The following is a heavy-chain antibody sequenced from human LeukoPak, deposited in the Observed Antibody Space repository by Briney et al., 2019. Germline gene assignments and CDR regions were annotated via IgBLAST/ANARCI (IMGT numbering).Heavy chain of an antibody. Sequence: GSLRLSCETAGFTFSSYVMHWVRRTPGKGLVWVSRISHDGFISYADSVKGRFTISRDNAKSTLILQMNSLRAEDTAVYYCARDWVYKIDYWGRGTLVTVSS. CDR3: ARDWVYKIDY. CDR1: GFTFSSYV. J-gene: IGHJ4*02. V-gene: IGHV3-74*01. CDR2: ISHDGFI. D-gene: IGHD5-24*01.